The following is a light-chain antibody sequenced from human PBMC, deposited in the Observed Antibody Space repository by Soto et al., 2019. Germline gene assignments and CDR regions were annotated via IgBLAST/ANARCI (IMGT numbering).Light chain of an antibody. J-gene: IGLJ1*01. CDR2: SDD. Sequence: QSVLTQPPSASGTPGQRVTISCSGPNSNIGSNPVNWYQQLPGTAPKLLIYSDDQRPSGVPDRFSGSKSVTSASLAISGLQSEDEADYYCAAWDHSLNGYVFGIGTKVTVL. V-gene: IGLV1-44*01. CDR3: AAWDHSLNGYV. CDR1: NSNIGSNP.